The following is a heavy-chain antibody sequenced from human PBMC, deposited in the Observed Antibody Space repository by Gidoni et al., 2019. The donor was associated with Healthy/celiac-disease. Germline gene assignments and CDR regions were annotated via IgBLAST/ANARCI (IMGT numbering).Heavy chain of an antibody. CDR1: GGSISSYY. CDR3: ARDRGGYVAGAFDS. CDR2: ISYSGST. D-gene: IGHD5-12*01. J-gene: IGHJ4*02. Sequence: QVQLQESGPGLVKPSETLSLTCTGSGGSISSYYWSWIRQPPGKGLEWIGYISYSGSTNYNPSLKSPVTISVDTSKNQFSLKVNSVTAADTAVYYCARDRGGYVAGAFDSWGQGTLVTVSS. V-gene: IGHV4-59*01.